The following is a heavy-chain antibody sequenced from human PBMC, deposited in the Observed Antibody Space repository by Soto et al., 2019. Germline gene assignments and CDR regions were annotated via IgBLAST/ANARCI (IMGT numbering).Heavy chain of an antibody. CDR3: ARRWGEGRVDY. D-gene: IGHD3-10*01. J-gene: IGHJ4*02. CDR1: GGSISSSNW. CDR2: IYHSGNT. V-gene: IGHV4-4*02. Sequence: QVQLQESGPGLVKPSGTLSLTCAVSGGSISSSNWWSWVRQPPGKGLEWIGEIYHSGNTNYNPSLKSRVTMAVDKSRNQFSLTLRSVTAADTAVYYCARRWGEGRVDYWGQGTLVTVSS.